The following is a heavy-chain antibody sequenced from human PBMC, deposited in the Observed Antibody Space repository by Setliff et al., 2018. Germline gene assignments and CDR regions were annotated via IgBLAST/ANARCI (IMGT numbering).Heavy chain of an antibody. CDR1: GGTFSDYH. CDR3: VRMSGFLYMDV. CDR2: IYASWST. J-gene: IGHJ6*03. D-gene: IGHD3-3*01. Sequence: PSETLSLTCAAYGGTFSDYHWTWIRQSPEKGLEWIGHIYASWSTNYNPSLKSRVTISLDTSKNQFSLKLSSVTAADTAVYYCVRMSGFLYMDVWGKGTTVTVSS. V-gene: IGHV4-34*08.